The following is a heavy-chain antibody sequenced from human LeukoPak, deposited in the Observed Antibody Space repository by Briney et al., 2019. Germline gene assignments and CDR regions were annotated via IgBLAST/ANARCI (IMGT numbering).Heavy chain of an antibody. CDR1: GFTVSSNY. Sequence: GGSLRLSCAASGFTVSSNYMSWVRQAPGKGLERVSLIYSGGTTYYADSVKDRFTISRDNSKNTLYLQMNSLRAEDTAVYYCARDFTVGGSIFDYWGQGTLVTVSS. CDR2: IYSGGTT. V-gene: IGHV3-66*01. CDR3: ARDFTVGGSIFDY. D-gene: IGHD3-10*01. J-gene: IGHJ4*02.